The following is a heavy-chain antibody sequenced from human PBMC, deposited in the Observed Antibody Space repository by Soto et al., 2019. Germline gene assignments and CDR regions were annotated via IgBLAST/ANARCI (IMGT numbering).Heavy chain of an antibody. J-gene: IGHJ6*02. CDR1: GGTFSSYT. Sequence: QVQLVQSGAEVKKPGSSVKVSCKASGGTFSSYTISWVRQAPGQGLEWMGRIIPILGIANYAQKCEGRVTITADKSTSTADMELSSLRSEDTAVYYCARVPDILTGLSMDVWGQGTTVTVSS. D-gene: IGHD3-9*01. CDR2: IIPILGIA. CDR3: ARVPDILTGLSMDV. V-gene: IGHV1-69*02.